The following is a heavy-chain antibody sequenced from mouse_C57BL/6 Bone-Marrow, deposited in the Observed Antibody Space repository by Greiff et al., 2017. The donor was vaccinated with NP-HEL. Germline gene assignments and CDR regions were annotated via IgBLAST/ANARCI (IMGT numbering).Heavy chain of an antibody. Sequence: VKLQESGAELVRPGTSVKVSCKASGYAFTNYLIEWVKQRPGQGLEWIGVINPGSGGTNYNEKFKGKATLTADKSSSTAYMQLSSLTSEDSAVYFCAREVYYGYDGGYFDVWGTGTTVTVSS. V-gene: IGHV1-54*01. CDR2: INPGSGGT. J-gene: IGHJ1*03. CDR3: AREVYYGYDGGYFDV. CDR1: GYAFTNYL. D-gene: IGHD2-2*01.